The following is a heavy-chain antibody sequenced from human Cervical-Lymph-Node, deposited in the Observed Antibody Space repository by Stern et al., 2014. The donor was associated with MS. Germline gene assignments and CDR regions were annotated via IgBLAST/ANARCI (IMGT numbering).Heavy chain of an antibody. Sequence: QVQLVESGGGVVQPGRSLRLSCAASGFNLSTYGMHWVRQAPGKGLEWVAVLWYDGSNKYYADSVKGRFTISRDNSKNMVYLQMDSLRAEDTAVYYCARPPSPGDTYQLLRYWGQGTLVTVSS. CDR1: GFNLSTYG. J-gene: IGHJ4*02. CDR2: LWYDGSNK. V-gene: IGHV3-33*01. CDR3: ARPPSPGDTYQLLRY. D-gene: IGHD2-2*01.